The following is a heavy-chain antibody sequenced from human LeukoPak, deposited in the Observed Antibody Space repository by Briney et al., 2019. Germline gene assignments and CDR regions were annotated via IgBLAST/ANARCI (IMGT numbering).Heavy chain of an antibody. J-gene: IGHJ6*02. D-gene: IGHD2-21*02. CDR3: ARGNCGGDCYNYYYYGLDV. CDR2: IYTSGST. V-gene: IGHV4-61*02. CDR1: GGSISSGSYY. Sequence: SETLSLTRTVSGGSISSGSYYWSWIRQLSGKGLEWIGRIYTSGSTNYNPSLKSRVTISVDTSKNQFSLKLSSVTAADTAVYYCARGNCGGDCYNYYYYGLDVWGQGTTVTVSS.